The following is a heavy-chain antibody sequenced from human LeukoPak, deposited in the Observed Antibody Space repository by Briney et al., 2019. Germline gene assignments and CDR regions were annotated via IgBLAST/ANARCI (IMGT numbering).Heavy chain of an antibody. V-gene: IGHV3-33*01. J-gene: IGHJ4*02. Sequence: PGGSLRLSCAASGFTFSSYGMHGVRHAPGKGREWVAVIWYDGSNKYYADSVKGRFTISRDNSKNTLYLKRNSLRAEDTAVYYCARGSYSSGSFDYWGQGTLVTVSS. CDR1: GFTFSSYG. CDR3: ARGSYSSGSFDY. CDR2: IWYDGSNK. D-gene: IGHD6-19*01.